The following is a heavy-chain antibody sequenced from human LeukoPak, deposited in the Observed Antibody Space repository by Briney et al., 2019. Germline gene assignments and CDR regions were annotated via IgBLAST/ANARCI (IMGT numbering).Heavy chain of an antibody. V-gene: IGHV1-46*01. D-gene: IGHD7-27*01. CDR1: GYTFTSYY. CDR3: ARDEASGPGDY. CDR2: INPSGGST. J-gene: IGHJ4*02. Sequence: AASVKVSCKASGYTFTSYYIHWVRQAPGQGLEWMGIINPSGGSTSYAQKFRGRVTMTRDTSTSTVYMELSSLRSEDTAVYYCARDEASGPGDYWGQGTLVTVSS.